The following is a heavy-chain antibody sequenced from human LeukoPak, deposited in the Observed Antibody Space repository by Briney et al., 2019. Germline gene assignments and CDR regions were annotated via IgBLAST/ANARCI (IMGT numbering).Heavy chain of an antibody. V-gene: IGHV4-61*02. CDR1: VGSISSGSYY. CDR3: ARGSFFDYYDSSGYPDY. D-gene: IGHD3-22*01. J-gene: IGHJ4*02. Sequence: PSQTLSLTCTVSVGSISSGSYYWSWIRQPAGKGLEWIGRIYTSGSTNYNPSLKSRVTISVDTSKNQFSLKLSSVTAADTAVYYCARGSFFDYYDSSGYPDYWGQGTLVTVSS. CDR2: IYTSGST.